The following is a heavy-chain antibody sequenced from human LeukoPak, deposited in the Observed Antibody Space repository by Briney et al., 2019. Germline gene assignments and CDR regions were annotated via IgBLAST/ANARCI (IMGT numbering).Heavy chain of an antibody. CDR3: ARSGVGYFYDNTGYYPLDY. Sequence: PGGSLRLSCSASGFTFSSYAMHWVRQAPGKGLEYVSTISNNGGRIYYADSVKGRFTISRDNSKNTLSLQMSSLKSEDTAVYYCARSGVGYFYDNTGYYPLDYWGQGTLVTVSS. CDR1: GFTFSSYA. CDR2: ISNNGGRI. V-gene: IGHV3-64D*09. D-gene: IGHD3-22*01. J-gene: IGHJ4*02.